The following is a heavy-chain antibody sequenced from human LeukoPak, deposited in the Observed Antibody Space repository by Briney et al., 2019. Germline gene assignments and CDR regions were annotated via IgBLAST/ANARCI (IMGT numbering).Heavy chain of an antibody. CDR3: ARVPNWFDP. CDR1: GFTFSSYW. J-gene: IGHJ5*02. V-gene: IGHV3-74*01. Sequence: GGSLRLSCAAPGFTFSSYWMPWVRQAPGKGLVWVSRINSDGSVTNYADSVKGRFTISRDNAKNTLYLQMNSLRGEDTAVYYCARVPNWFDPWGQGTLVTVPS. CDR2: INSDGSVT.